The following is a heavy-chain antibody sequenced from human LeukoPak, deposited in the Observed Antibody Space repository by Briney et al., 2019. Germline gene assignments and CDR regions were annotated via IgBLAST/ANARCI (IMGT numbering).Heavy chain of an antibody. J-gene: IGHJ4*02. Sequence: ASVTVSCKASGGAFSSYAISWVRQAPGQGLEWMGGIIPIFGTANYAQKFQGRVTITADESTSTAYMELSSLRSEDTAVYYCASSDSSGYYYDYWGQGTLVTVSS. CDR3: ASSDSSGYYYDY. CDR2: IIPIFGTA. D-gene: IGHD3-22*01. CDR1: GGAFSSYA. V-gene: IGHV1-69*01.